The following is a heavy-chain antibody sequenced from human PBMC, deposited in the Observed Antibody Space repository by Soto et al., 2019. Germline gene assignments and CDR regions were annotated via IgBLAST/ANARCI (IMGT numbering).Heavy chain of an antibody. D-gene: IGHD4-17*01. Sequence: QVQLVESGGGEVQPGRSLTISCAASGFTFSTYGMHWVRQTPGKGLEWVAVISYDGTNKFYSDSVKGRFTISRDNFKNTLTLQINSLRADDTAVYSCAKDLQSDGDYDYYCYGMDVWGLGTRVTVSS. J-gene: IGHJ6*02. CDR3: AKDLQSDGDYDYYCYGMDV. CDR2: ISYDGTNK. V-gene: IGHV3-30*18. CDR1: GFTFSTYG.